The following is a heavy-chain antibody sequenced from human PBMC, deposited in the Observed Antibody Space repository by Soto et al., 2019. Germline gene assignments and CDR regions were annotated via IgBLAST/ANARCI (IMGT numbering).Heavy chain of an antibody. CDR3: ASPPIVATIVNYYYGMDV. CDR1: GYTFTSYA. CDR2: INGGNGNT. D-gene: IGHD5-12*01. V-gene: IGHV1-3*01. J-gene: IGHJ6*02. Sequence: ASVKVSCKASGYTFTSYAMHWVRQAPGQRLEWMGWINGGNGNTKYSQKFQGRVTITADESTSTAYMELSSLRSEDTAVYYCASPPIVATIVNYYYGMDVWGQGTTVTVSS.